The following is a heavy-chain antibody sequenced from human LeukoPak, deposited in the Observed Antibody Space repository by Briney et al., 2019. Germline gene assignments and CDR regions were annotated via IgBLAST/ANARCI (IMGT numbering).Heavy chain of an antibody. D-gene: IGHD2-15*01. Sequence: SETLFLTCTVSGGSISSYYWSWIRQPAGKGLEWIGRIYTSGSTNYNPSLKSQVTMSVDTSKNQFSLKLSSVTAADTAVYYCARQDDCSGGSCYSFAFDIWGQGTMVTVSS. J-gene: IGHJ3*02. CDR2: IYTSGST. CDR1: GGSISSYY. CDR3: ARQDDCSGGSCYSFAFDI. V-gene: IGHV4-4*07.